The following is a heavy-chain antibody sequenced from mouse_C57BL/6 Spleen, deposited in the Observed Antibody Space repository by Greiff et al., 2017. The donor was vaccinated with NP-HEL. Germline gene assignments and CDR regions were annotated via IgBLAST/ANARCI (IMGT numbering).Heavy chain of an antibody. CDR1: GFTFTDYY. V-gene: IGHV7-3*01. CDR2: IRNKANGYTT. Sequence: EVKLMESGGGLVQPGGSLSLSCAASGFTFTDYYMSWVRQPPGKALEWLGFIRNKANGYTTEYSASVKGRFTISRDNSQSIHYLQMNALRAEDSATYYCARSGYGGAMDYWGQGTSVTVSS. D-gene: IGHD3-2*02. J-gene: IGHJ4*01. CDR3: ARSGYGGAMDY.